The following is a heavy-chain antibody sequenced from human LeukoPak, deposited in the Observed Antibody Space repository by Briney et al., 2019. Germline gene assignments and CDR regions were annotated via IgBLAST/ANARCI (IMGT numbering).Heavy chain of an antibody. D-gene: IGHD3-9*01. CDR2: ISSSSSYI. CDR1: GFTFSSYS. Sequence: GGSLRLSCAASGFTFSSYSMNWVRQAPGKGLEWVSSISSSSSYIYYADSVKGRFTISRDNAKNSLYLQMNSPRAEDTAVYYCARDLLRYFDWPNAFDIWGQGTMVTVSS. J-gene: IGHJ3*02. CDR3: ARDLLRYFDWPNAFDI. V-gene: IGHV3-21*01.